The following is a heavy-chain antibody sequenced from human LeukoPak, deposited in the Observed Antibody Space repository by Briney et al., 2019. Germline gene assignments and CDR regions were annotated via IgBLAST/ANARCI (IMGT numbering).Heavy chain of an antibody. V-gene: IGHV6-1*01. Sequence: SQTLSLTCAISGDSLSSNSAAWNWLTQSPSRGLEWLGRTYYRSKWYNEFAVSVKVRITIIPYTSKNQFSLQLNSVTPKDTAVYYCARSGGTGTLDDGGQGTLVTVSS. CDR3: ARSGGTGTLDD. D-gene: IGHD1-1*01. CDR1: GDSLSSNSAA. CDR2: TYYRSKWYN. J-gene: IGHJ4*02.